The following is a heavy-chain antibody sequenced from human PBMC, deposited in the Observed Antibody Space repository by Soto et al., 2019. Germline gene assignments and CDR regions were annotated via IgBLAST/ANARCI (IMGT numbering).Heavy chain of an antibody. CDR1: GLSLSNGRLG. CDR2: IFSNDDK. Sequence: QVTLKASGPVLVKPTETLTLTCTVSGLSLSNGRLGVSWIRQPPGKALEWLAHIFSNDDKSYSTSLRSRLTISKDTSRSPVVLTMTNIDPMDSATYYCALIKDCSRTDCYFASFDPWGQVTLVTVAS. D-gene: IGHD2-2*01. V-gene: IGHV2-26*01. J-gene: IGHJ5*02. CDR3: ALIKDCSRTDCYFASFDP.